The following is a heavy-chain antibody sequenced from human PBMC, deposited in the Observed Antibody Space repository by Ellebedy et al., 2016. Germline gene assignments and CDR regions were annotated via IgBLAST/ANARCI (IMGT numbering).Heavy chain of an antibody. Sequence: SETLSLTXTVSGGSISSGSYYWSWIRQPAGKGLEWIGRIYTSGSTNYNPSPKSRVTMSVDTSKNQFSLKLSSVTAADTAVYYCARGGGTAMVTEDYWGQGTLVTVSS. CDR1: GGSISSGSYY. V-gene: IGHV4-61*02. CDR2: IYTSGST. D-gene: IGHD5-18*01. CDR3: ARGGGTAMVTEDY. J-gene: IGHJ4*02.